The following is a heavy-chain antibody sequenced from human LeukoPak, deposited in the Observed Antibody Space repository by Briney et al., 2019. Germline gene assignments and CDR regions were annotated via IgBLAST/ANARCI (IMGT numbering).Heavy chain of an antibody. V-gene: IGHV1-18*01. CDR2: ISAYNGNT. J-gene: IGHJ6*02. CDR1: GYIFTSYG. D-gene: IGHD2-2*02. Sequence: ASVKVSCKASGYIFTSYGISWVRQAPGQGLEWMGWISAYNGNTNYAQKLQGRVTMTTDTSTSTAYMELRSLRSDDTAVYYCARSLEYCSSTSCYMSYYYYGMDVWGQGTTVTVSS. CDR3: ARSLEYCSSTSCYMSYYYYGMDV.